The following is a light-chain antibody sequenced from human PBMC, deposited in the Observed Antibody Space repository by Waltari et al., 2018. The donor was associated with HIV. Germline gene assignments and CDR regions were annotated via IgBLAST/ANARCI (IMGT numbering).Light chain of an antibody. CDR3: QQYYSTPWT. CDR2: WAS. CDR1: QSFLYSSNNKNY. V-gene: IGKV4-1*01. Sequence: DIVMTQSPHSLAVSLGERATINCKSSQSFLYSSNNKNYLAWYQQKPGQPPKLLIYWASTRESGIPDRFSGSGSGTDFTLTISSLQAEDVAVYYCQQYYSTPWTFGQGTKVEIK. J-gene: IGKJ1*01.